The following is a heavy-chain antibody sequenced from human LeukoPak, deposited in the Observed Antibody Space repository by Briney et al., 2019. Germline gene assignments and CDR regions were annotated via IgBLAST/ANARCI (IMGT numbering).Heavy chain of an antibody. CDR1: GFTFSSDA. J-gene: IGHJ4*02. CDR2: ISGSGGST. Sequence: PGGSLRLSCAASGFTFSSDATSWVRQAPGKGLEWVSAISGSGGSTHYADSVKGRFTISRDNSKNTLYLQMNSLRAEDTAVYYCAKVLNHFTYYYGSGEDHWGQGTLVTVSS. D-gene: IGHD3-10*01. CDR3: AKVLNHFTYYYGSGEDH. V-gene: IGHV3-23*01.